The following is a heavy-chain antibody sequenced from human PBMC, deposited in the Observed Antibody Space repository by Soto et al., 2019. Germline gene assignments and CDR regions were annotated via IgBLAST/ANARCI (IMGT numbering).Heavy chain of an antibody. Sequence: SETLSLTCTVSCGSISSYYWSWIRQPAGKGLEWIGRIYTSGSTNYNPSLKSRVTMSVDTSKNQFSLKLSSVTAADTAVYYCAGRWDDYYGSGSYYAAYDAFDIWGQGTMVTVSS. CDR1: CGSISSYY. J-gene: IGHJ3*02. V-gene: IGHV4-4*07. CDR2: IYTSGST. D-gene: IGHD3-10*01. CDR3: AGRWDDYYGSGSYYAAYDAFDI.